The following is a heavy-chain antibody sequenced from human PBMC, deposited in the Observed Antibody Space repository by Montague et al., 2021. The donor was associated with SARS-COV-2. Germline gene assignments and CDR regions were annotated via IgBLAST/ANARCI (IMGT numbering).Heavy chain of an antibody. V-gene: IGHV4-4*02. Sequence: SETLSLTCAVSGGSISSSNWWSWVRQPPGKGLEWIGEIYHSGSTNYNPSLKSRVTISVDKSKNQFSLKLSSVTAADTAVYYCARRVSWVTMIVVVASFDSWGKGTLVTVSS. CDR3: ARRVSWVTMIVVVASFDS. CDR2: IYHSGST. CDR1: GGSISSSNW. J-gene: IGHJ4*02. D-gene: IGHD3-22*01.